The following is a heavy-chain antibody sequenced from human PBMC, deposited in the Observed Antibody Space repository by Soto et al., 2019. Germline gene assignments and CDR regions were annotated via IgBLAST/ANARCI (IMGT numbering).Heavy chain of an antibody. V-gene: IGHV1-18*01. J-gene: IGHJ6*02. D-gene: IGHD3-16*01. Sequence: ASVQVSFHASCYTYTSYGIILVRQDPGQGLEWMGWISAYNGNTNYAQKLQGRVTMTTDTSTSTAYMELRSLRSDDTAVYYCATFRGNYYYYYGMDVLGQGTTVTVSS. CDR3: ATFRGNYYYYYGMDV. CDR1: CYTYTSYG. CDR2: ISAYNGNT.